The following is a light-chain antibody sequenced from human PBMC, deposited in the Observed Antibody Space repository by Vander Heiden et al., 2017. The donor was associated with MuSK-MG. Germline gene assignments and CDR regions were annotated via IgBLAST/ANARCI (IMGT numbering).Light chain of an antibody. J-gene: IGKJ1*01. Sequence: DIQMTQSPSTLSASVGDRVTITCRASQSISRWLGWYQQKPGKAPKLLIYDASILESGVPSRFSGSGSGTEFTLTISSLQPDDFATYLCQQYNGYSCDTFGHGTKVEIK. CDR1: QSISRW. CDR2: DAS. V-gene: IGKV1-5*01. CDR3: QQYNGYSCDT.